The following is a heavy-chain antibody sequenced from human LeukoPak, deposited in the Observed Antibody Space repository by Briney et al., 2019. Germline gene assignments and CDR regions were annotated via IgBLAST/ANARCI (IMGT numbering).Heavy chain of an antibody. Sequence: ASVKVPCKASGYTFTGYYMHWVRQAPGQGLEWMGWINPNSGGTNYAQNFQGRVTMTRDTSIGTAYMELSRLRSDDTAVYYCARDKSWDYWGQGTLVTVSS. CDR2: INPNSGGT. J-gene: IGHJ4*02. V-gene: IGHV1-2*02. CDR3: ARDKSWDY. CDR1: GYTFTGYY.